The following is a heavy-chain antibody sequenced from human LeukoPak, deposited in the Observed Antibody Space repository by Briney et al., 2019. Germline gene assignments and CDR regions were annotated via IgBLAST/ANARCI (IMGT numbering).Heavy chain of an antibody. D-gene: IGHD6-19*01. J-gene: IGHJ4*02. V-gene: IGHV3-23*01. CDR3: ALGTRGWYVDY. CDR1: GFTFSNYA. CDR2: ISSTGGTT. Sequence: PGGSLRLSCAASGFTFSNYAMNWVRQAPGKGLEWVSAISSTGGTTYYADSVKGRFTVSRDNSKNTLYLQMDSLRAEDTAAYYCALGTRGWYVDYWGQGTLVTVSS.